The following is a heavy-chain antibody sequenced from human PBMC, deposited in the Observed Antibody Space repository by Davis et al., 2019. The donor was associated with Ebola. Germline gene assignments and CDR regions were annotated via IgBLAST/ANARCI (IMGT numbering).Heavy chain of an antibody. Sequence: PGGSLRLSCTVSACSISSSSYYWGWIRQPPGKGLEWIGSIYYSGSTNYNPSLKSRVTIAVDTSKNQFSLKLSSVTAADTAVYYCARVRGYSYAHFDYWGQGTLVTVSS. J-gene: IGHJ4*02. D-gene: IGHD5-18*01. CDR3: ARVRGYSYAHFDY. CDR2: IYYSGST. CDR1: ACSISSSSYY. V-gene: IGHV4-39*07.